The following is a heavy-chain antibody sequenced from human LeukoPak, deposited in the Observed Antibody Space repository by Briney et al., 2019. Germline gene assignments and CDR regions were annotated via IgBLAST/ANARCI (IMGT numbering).Heavy chain of an antibody. CDR2: ISGSGGST. J-gene: IGHJ5*02. CDR1: GFTFSSYA. Sequence: GGCLRLSCAASGFTFSSYAMSWVRQAPGKGLEWVSAISGSGGSTYYADSVKGRFTISRDNFKNTLYLQMSSLRAEDTAVYYCAKDPLVLVRGGDWFDPWGQGTLVTVSS. D-gene: IGHD2-15*01. CDR3: AKDPLVLVRGGDWFDP. V-gene: IGHV3-23*01.